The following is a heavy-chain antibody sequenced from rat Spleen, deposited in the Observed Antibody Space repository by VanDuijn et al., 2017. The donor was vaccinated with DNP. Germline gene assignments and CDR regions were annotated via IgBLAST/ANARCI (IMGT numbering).Heavy chain of an antibody. D-gene: IGHD1-1*01. CDR3: ARLPITTVADY. Sequence: EVQLVESDGGLVQPGRSLKLSCVVSGITFSDHNMAWVRQAPKKGLEWVGTISYDRSDTYYRDSVKGRFTMSRDNAQSTLYLQMNSLRSEDTATYYCARLPITTVADYWGQGVMVTVSS. CDR2: ISYDRSDT. V-gene: IGHV5-7*01. CDR1: GITFSDHN. J-gene: IGHJ2*01.